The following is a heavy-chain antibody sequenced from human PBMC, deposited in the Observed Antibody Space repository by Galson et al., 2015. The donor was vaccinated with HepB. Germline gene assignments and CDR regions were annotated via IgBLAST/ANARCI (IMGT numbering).Heavy chain of an antibody. V-gene: IGHV3-23*01. Sequence: SLRLSCATSGFTFSSYVMNWVRQAPGKGLEWVSVISDSGGNTYYADSVKGRFTISRDNSKNTLYLQMNSLRVDDTAVYYCAKRGRAACFDLWGRGTLVSVSS. CDR1: GFTFSSYV. CDR3: AKRGRAACFDL. CDR2: ISDSGGNT. D-gene: IGHD6-13*01. J-gene: IGHJ2*01.